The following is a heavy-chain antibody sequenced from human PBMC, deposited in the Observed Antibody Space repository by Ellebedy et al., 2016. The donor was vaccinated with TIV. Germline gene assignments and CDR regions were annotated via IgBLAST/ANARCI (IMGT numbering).Heavy chain of an antibody. Sequence: MPSETLSLTCAVSGGFISNYYWTWIRQSPETGLEWIGYIYHSGSNGSNPSLKSRVTISLDTPKNQFSLKLNSVTAADTAVYYCARGAPFPYYFDSWGQGLLVTVSS. CDR2: IYHSGSN. V-gene: IGHV4-59*01. J-gene: IGHJ4*02. CDR1: GGFISNYY. CDR3: ARGAPFPYYFDS.